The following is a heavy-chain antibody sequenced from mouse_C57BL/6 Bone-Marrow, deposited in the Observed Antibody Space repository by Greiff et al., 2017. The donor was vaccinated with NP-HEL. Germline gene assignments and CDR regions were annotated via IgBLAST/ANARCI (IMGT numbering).Heavy chain of an antibody. CDR3: ARYYGRGYWYFDV. V-gene: IGHV3-5*01. CDR2: IYYSGPI. CDR1: GISITTGNYR. Sequence: DVKLQESGPGLVKPSQTVFLTCTVTGISITTGNYRWSWIRQFPGNKLEWIGYIYYSGPITYNPSLTSRTTITRDTPKNQFFLEMNSLTAEDTATYYCARYYGRGYWYFDVWGTGTTVTVSS. J-gene: IGHJ1*03. D-gene: IGHD1-1*01.